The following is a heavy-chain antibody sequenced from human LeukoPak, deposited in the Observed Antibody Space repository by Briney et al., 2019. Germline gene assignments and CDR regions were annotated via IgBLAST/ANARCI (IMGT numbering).Heavy chain of an antibody. V-gene: IGHV1-69*13. CDR3: ARTYYYDSSGYYYPFGY. CDR1: GYTFTNYT. CDR2: IIPIFGTA. J-gene: IGHJ4*02. D-gene: IGHD3-22*01. Sequence: SVKVSCKASGYTFTNYTLNWVRQAPGQGLEWMGGIIPIFGTANYAQKFQGRVTITADESTSTAYMELSSLRSEDTAVYYCARTYYYDSSGYYYPFGYWGQGTLVTVSS.